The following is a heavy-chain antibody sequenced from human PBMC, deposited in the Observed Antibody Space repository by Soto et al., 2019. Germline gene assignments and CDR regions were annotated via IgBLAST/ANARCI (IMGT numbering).Heavy chain of an antibody. D-gene: IGHD2-2*01. CDR3: AKGYCSSTSCSFDY. V-gene: IGHV3-23*01. J-gene: IGHJ4*02. CDR2: ISGPGDST. CDR1: GFTFSNFA. Sequence: EVQLLESGGGLVQPGGSLRLSCAASGFTFSNFAMNWVRQARGSGLEWVSVISGPGDSTDYADSVQGRFTISRDRSKNTVYLQMNSLRDEDTALYYCAKGYCSSTSCSFDYWGQGTLVTVSS.